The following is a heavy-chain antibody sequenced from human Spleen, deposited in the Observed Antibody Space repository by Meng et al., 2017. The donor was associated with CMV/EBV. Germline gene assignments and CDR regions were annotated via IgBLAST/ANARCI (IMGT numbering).Heavy chain of an antibody. V-gene: IGHV3-7*01. CDR3: ARRSTDYYYGLDV. CDR1: GLTFSAYW. Sequence: GESLKISCAASGLTFSAYWMTWVRQAPGKGLEWVANINQGGSEKHYLGSVRGRFTISRDNAKNSLSLQMSSLRADDTAVYYCARRSTDYYYGLDVWGQGTTVTVSS. J-gene: IGHJ6*02. D-gene: IGHD2-2*01. CDR2: INQGGSEK.